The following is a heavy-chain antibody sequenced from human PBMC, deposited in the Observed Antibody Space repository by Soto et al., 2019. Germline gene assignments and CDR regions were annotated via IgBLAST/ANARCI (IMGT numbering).Heavy chain of an antibody. CDR1: GGSISSYY. V-gene: IGHV4-59*08. CDR2: IYYSGST. Sequence: PSETLSLTCTVSGGSISSYYWSWIRQPPGKGLEWIGYIYYSGSTNYNPSLKSRVTISVDTSKNQFSLKLSSVTAADTAVYYCARQLASVFPFDYWGQGTLVTVSS. CDR3: ARQLASVFPFDY. J-gene: IGHJ4*02.